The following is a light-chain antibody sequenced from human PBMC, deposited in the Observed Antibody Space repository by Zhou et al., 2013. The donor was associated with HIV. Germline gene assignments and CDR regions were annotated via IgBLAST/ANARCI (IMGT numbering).Light chain of an antibody. CDR1: QRVSSNY. J-gene: IGKJ1*01. CDR2: GAS. V-gene: IGKV3-20*01. Sequence: EIVLTQSPGTLSLSPGERASLSCRASQRVSSNYLAWYQQKPGQAPRLLIYGASRRASGIPDRISGSGSGTDFTLTISRLEPEDFAVYSCQQYASSPRTFGQGTKVEIK. CDR3: QQYASSPRT.